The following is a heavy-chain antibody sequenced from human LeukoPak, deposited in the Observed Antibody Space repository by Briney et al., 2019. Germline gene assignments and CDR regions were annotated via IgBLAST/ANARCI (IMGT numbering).Heavy chain of an antibody. CDR3: ARQHSSGYYGSFDP. V-gene: IGHV4-39*01. Sequence: PSETLSLTCTVSGGSISSSSYYWGWIRQPPGKGLEWIGSIYYSGSTYYNPSLKSRVTISVDTSKNQFSLKLSSVTAAGTAVYYCARQHSSGYYGSFDPWGQGTLVTVSS. CDR1: GGSISSSSYY. J-gene: IGHJ5*02. D-gene: IGHD3-22*01. CDR2: IYYSGST.